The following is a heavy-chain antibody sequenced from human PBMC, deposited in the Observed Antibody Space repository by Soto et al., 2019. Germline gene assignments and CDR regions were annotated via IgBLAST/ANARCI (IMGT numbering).Heavy chain of an antibody. CDR3: ARERDYDILTGSYKTFDS. CDR1: GGSVSSGSYH. V-gene: IGHV4-61*01. J-gene: IGHJ5*01. CDR2: IYYSGST. Sequence: PSETLSLTCTVSGGSVSSGSYHWSWIRQPPGKGLEWIGYIYYSGSTNYNPSLKSRVSISVETSKNQFSLKLSSVTAADTAVYYCARERDYDILTGSYKTFDSWGQGVLVTVSS. D-gene: IGHD3-9*01.